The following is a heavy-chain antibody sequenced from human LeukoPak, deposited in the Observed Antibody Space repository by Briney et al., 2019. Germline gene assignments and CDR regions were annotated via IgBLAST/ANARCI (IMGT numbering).Heavy chain of an antibody. CDR2: IYISGTT. V-gene: IGHV4-4*07. D-gene: IGHD3-3*01. CDR3: AREYDFWTGTDFSRGWLDP. J-gene: IGHJ5*02. Sequence: PSETLSLTCTISGVSINDHHWAWIRQSAGKGLEWIGHIYISGTTDYNPSLRSRVTISLDLSKNSFSLRLNSVTAADTATYFCAREYDFWTGTDFSRGWLDPWGQGILVTGSS. CDR1: GVSINDHH.